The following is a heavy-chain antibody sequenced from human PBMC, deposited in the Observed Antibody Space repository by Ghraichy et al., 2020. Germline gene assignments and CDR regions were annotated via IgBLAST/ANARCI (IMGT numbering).Heavy chain of an antibody. J-gene: IGHJ4*02. Sequence: SETLSLTCTVSGDSITSTNYYWGWIRQPPGKGLEWIGSVYHSGSTYYNTSLKSRVNIFVDTSRNQFTLRLTSVTAADTSVYYCAGQVVRAHHDCWGQGSLVTVS. V-gene: IGHV4-39*01. D-gene: IGHD2-15*01. CDR3: AGQVVRAHHDC. CDR2: VYHSGST. CDR1: GDSITSTNYY.